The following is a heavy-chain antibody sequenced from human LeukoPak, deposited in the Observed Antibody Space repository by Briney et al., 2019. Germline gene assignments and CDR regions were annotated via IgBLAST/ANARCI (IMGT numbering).Heavy chain of an antibody. D-gene: IGHD5-18*01. V-gene: IGHV1-69*13. CDR3: ARGMGYSYGHPQGAFDI. Sequence: SVKVSCKASGGTFSRYAISWVRQAPGQGLEWMGGIIPIFSTANYAQKFQGRVTITADESTSTVYMELSSLRSEDTAVYYCARGMGYSYGHPQGAFDIWGQGTMVTVPS. J-gene: IGHJ3*02. CDR1: GGTFSRYA. CDR2: IIPIFSTA.